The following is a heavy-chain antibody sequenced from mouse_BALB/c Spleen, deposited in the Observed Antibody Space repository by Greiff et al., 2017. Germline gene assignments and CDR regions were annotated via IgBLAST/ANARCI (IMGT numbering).Heavy chain of an antibody. V-gene: IGHV1-87*01. CDR2: IYPGDGDT. J-gene: IGHJ3*01. CDR3: ARWGGNLAY. CDR1: GYTFTSYW. D-gene: IGHD2-1*01. Sequence: VKLQESGAELARPGASVKLSCKASGYTFTSYWMQWVKQRPGQGLEWIGAIYPGDGDTRYTQKFKGKATLTADKSSSTAYMQLSSLASEDSAVYYCARWGGNLAYWGQGTLVTVSA.